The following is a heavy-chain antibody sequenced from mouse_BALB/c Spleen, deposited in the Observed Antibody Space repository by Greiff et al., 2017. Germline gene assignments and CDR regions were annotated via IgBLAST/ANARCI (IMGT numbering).Heavy chain of an antibody. D-gene: IGHD1-1*01. CDR2: INSNGGST. CDR3: ARDDYGSSHSSLDY. J-gene: IGHJ2*01. V-gene: IGHV5-6-3*01. Sequence: DVKLVESGGGLVQPGGSLKLSCAASGFTFSSYGMSWVRQTPDKRLELVATINSNGGSTYYPDSVKGRFTISRDNAKNTLYLQMSSLKSEDTAMYYGARDDYGSSHSSLDYWGQGTTLTVSS. CDR1: GFTFSSYG.